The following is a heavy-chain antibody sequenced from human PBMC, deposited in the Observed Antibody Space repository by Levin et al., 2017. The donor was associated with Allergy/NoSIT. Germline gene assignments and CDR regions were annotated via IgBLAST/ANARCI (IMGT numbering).Heavy chain of an antibody. CDR1: GFTFSSYA. V-gene: IGHV3-23*01. CDR3: AKRGFLDY. CDR2: ISGSGGTT. Sequence: GESLRISCAASGFTFSSYAMSWVRQAPGKGLEWVSTISGSGGTTYYADSVKGRFTISRDNSKNTLYLQMNSLRAEDTAVYYCAKRGFLDYWGQGTLVTVSS. J-gene: IGHJ4*02. D-gene: IGHD2/OR15-2a*01.